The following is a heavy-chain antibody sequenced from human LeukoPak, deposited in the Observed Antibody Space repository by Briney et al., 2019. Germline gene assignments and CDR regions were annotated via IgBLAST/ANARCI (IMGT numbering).Heavy chain of an antibody. V-gene: IGHV3-66*01. CDR2: IYRGGST. CDR3: ARGQYYYDSSGYSKKYYFDY. Sequence: GGSLRLSCAASGFTVSSNYMSWVRQAPGKGLEWVSVIYRGGSTYYADSVKGRFTISRDNSKNTLYLQMNSLRAEDTAVYYCARGQYYYDSSGYSKKYYFDYWGQGTLVTVSS. CDR1: GFTVSSNY. J-gene: IGHJ4*02. D-gene: IGHD3-22*01.